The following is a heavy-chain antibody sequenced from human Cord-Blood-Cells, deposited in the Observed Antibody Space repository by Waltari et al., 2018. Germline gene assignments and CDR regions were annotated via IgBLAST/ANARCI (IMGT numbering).Heavy chain of an antibody. CDR2: INHSGST. CDR3: ARAVHSSSWFGGY. D-gene: IGHD6-13*01. CDR1: GGSFSGSY. V-gene: IGHV4-34*01. J-gene: IGHJ4*02. Sequence: QVQLQQWGAGLLKPSETLSLTCAVYGGSFSGSYWSWLRQPPGKGLEWIGEINHSGSTNYNPSLKRRVTISVDTSKNQFSLKLSSVTAADTAVYYCARAVHSSSWFGGYWGQGTLVTVSS.